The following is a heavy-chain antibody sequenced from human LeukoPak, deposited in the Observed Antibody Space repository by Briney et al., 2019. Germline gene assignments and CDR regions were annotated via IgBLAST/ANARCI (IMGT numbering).Heavy chain of an antibody. D-gene: IGHD5-24*01. CDR1: GFTFSTYA. V-gene: IGHV3-23*01. CDR2: ISAGGDST. J-gene: IGHJ4*02. Sequence: GGSLRLSCSASGFTFSTYAINRVRQAPGKGLEWVSAISAGGDSTLYADSVKGRFTISRDNSRNTLYLQMSNLRVEDTALYYCARWVYYYDFWGQGTLLTVSS. CDR3: ARWVYYYDF.